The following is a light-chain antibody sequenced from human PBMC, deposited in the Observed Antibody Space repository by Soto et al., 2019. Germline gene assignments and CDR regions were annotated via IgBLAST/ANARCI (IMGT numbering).Light chain of an antibody. J-gene: IGKJ2*01. Sequence: EIVLTQSPGTLSLSPGERATLSCRASQSVTSYYLAWYQQKPGQAPRLLIYGASRRATDIPDRFSGSWSGTDFTLTISRLDPEDFAVYYCQLYGSSSYTFGQGTKLEIK. CDR1: QSVTSYY. V-gene: IGKV3-20*01. CDR3: QLYGSSSYT. CDR2: GAS.